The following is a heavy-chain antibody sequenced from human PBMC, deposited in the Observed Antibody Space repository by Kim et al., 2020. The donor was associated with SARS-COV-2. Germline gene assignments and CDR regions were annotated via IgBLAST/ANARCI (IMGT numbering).Heavy chain of an antibody. V-gene: IGHV3-30*18. J-gene: IGHJ5*02. D-gene: IGHD3-10*01. CDR2: LSYDGSNT. CDR3: AKDSQTFYYGPGTYFWFDP. CDR1: GFTFSNYG. Sequence: GGSLRLSCAASGFTFSNYGMHWVRQAPGKGLEWVAVLSYDGSNTYYADSVKDRFTISRDNSKSTLDLQMNSLRAEDTAVYYCAKDSQTFYYGPGTYFWFDPRGQGTLVTVS.